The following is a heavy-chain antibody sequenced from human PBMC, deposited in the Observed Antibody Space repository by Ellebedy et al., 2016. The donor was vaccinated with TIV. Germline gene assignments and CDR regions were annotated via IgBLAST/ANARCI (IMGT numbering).Heavy chain of an antibody. CDR2: IYYSGST. CDR1: GGSISSGGYY. V-gene: IGHV4-31*01. Sequence: MPSETLSLTCTVSGGSISSGGYYWSWIRQHPGKGLEWIGYIYYSGSTYYNPSLKSLVTISVDTSKDQFSLKLSSVTAADTAVYYCARGCVEAAAPVAVAGTGWFDPWGQGTLVTVSS. D-gene: IGHD6-19*01. CDR3: ARGCVEAAAPVAVAGTGWFDP. J-gene: IGHJ5*02.